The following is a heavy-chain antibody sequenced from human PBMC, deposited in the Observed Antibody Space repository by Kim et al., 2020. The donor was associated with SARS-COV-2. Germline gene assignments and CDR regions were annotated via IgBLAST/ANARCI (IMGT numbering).Heavy chain of an antibody. Sequence: ADSVRGSFTISRDNSKNTLYLQMDSLRVEDTAVYYCAKDLLYVPGRGYFDSWGQGVLVTVSS. J-gene: IGHJ4*02. CDR3: AKDLLYVPGRGYFDS. V-gene: IGHV3-23*03. D-gene: IGHD3-10*01.